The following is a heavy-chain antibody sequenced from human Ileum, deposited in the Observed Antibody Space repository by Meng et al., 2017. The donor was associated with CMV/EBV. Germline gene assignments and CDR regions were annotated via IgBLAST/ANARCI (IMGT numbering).Heavy chain of an antibody. CDR2: IIPILGIA. D-gene: IGHD7-27*01. J-gene: IGHJ5*02. Sequence: KASGGTFSSYTISWVRQAPGQGLEWMGRIIPILGIANYAQKFQGRVTITADKSTSTAYMELSSLRSEDTAVYYCARGLAGESNWFGPRGQGTLVTVSS. V-gene: IGHV1-69*02. CDR1: GGTFSSYT. CDR3: ARGLAGESNWFGP.